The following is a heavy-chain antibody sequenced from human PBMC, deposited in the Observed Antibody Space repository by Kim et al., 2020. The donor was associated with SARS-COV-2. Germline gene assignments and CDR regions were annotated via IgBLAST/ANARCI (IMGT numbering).Heavy chain of an antibody. Sequence: SETLSLTCAVYGGSFSGYYWSWIRQPPGKGLEWIGEINHSGSTNYNPSLKSRVTISVDTSKNQFSLKLSSVTAADTAVYYCARAIGGDILIGYYFDYWGQGTLVTVSS. J-gene: IGHJ4*02. CDR3: ARAIGGDILIGYYFDY. CDR2: INHSGST. V-gene: IGHV4-34*01. D-gene: IGHD3-9*01. CDR1: GGSFSGYY.